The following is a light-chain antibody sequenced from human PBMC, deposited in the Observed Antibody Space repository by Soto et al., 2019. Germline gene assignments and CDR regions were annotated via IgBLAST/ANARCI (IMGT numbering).Light chain of an antibody. J-gene: IGKJ1*01. V-gene: IGKV3-20*01. Sequence: EIVLTQSPGTLSLSPGERATLSCRASQSVNSNYLAWYQRKPGQAPRLLIYGASNRATDIPYRFSASGSGTDFTLTTTRLEAEDFAVYYCQQYGSTPPTFGQGTKVEVK. CDR1: QSVNSNY. CDR2: GAS. CDR3: QQYGSTPPT.